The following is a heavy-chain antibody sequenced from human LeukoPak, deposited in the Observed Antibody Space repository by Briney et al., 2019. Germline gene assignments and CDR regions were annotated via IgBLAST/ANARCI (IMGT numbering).Heavy chain of an antibody. CDR2: MNPNSGNT. D-gene: IGHD3-3*01. CDR3: ARRRGDDFWSGYYSARTGNWFDP. V-gene: IGHV1-8*01. Sequence: ASVKVSCKASGYTFTSYDINWVRQATGQGIEWMGWMNPNSGNTGYAQKFQGRVTMTRNTSISTAYMELSSLRSEDTAVYYCARRRGDDFWSGYYSARTGNWFDPWGQGTLVTVSS. CDR1: GYTFTSYD. J-gene: IGHJ5*02.